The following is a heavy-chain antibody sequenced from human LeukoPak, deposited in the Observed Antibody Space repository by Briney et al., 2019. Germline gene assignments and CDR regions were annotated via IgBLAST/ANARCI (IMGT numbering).Heavy chain of an antibody. D-gene: IGHD4-17*01. V-gene: IGHV3-64*01. CDR2: ISSNGGST. CDR3: ARVLGTTVTTGWFDP. CDR1: GFTFSSYA. J-gene: IGHJ5*02. Sequence: GGSLRLSCAASGFTFSSYAMHWVRQAPGKGLEYVSAISSNGGSTYYANSVKGRFTISRDNSKNTLYLQMGSLRAEDMAVYYCARVLGTTVTTGWFDPGGQGTLVTVSS.